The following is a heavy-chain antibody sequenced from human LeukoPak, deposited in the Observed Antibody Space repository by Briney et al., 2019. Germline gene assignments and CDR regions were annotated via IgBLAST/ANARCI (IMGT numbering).Heavy chain of an antibody. CDR2: IYYSGST. J-gene: IGHJ4*02. CDR1: GGSVSSGSYY. D-gene: IGHD3-9*01. V-gene: IGHV4-61*01. Sequence: SETLSLTCTVSGGSVSSGSYYWSWIRQPPGKGLEWLGYIYYSGSTNYNPSLKSRVTISVDTSKNQFSLKLSSVTAADTAVYYCARAHYDILTGYYYFDYWGQGTLVTVSS. CDR3: ARAHYDILTGYYYFDY.